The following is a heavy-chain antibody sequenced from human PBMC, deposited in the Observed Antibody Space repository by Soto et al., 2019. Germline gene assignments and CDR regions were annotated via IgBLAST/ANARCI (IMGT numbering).Heavy chain of an antibody. CDR2: INHSGST. J-gene: IGHJ6*02. CDR3: ARVGATGDYYNGRDV. V-gene: IGHV4-34*01. D-gene: IGHD5-12*01. CDR1: GGSFSGYY. Sequence: SETLSLTCAVYGGSFSGYYWSWIRQPPGKGLEWIGEINHSGSTNNNPSLKSRVTISVDTSKNQFSLKLNSVTAADTSVYSCARVGATGDYYNGRDVWGQGTTVTVSS.